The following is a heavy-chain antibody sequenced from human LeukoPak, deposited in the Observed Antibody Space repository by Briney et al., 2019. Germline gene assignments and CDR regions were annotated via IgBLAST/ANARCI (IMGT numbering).Heavy chain of an antibody. V-gene: IGHV3-33*01. CDR2: IWYDGSNK. J-gene: IGHJ4*02. D-gene: IGHD3-22*01. CDR3: ARGSYYYDSSGYYFPNRDLDY. Sequence: PGRSLRLSCAASGFTFSSYGMHWVRQAPAKGLEWVAVIWYDGSNKYYADSVKGRFTISRDNSKNTLYLQMTSLRAEDTAVYYCARGSYYYDSSGYYFPNRDLDYWGQGTLVTVSS. CDR1: GFTFSSYG.